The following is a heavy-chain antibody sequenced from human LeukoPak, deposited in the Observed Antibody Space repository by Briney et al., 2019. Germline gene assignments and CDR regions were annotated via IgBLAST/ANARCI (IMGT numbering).Heavy chain of an antibody. CDR3: AKWGDYDILTGYYVSDF. V-gene: IGHV3-23*01. D-gene: IGHD3-9*01. J-gene: IGHJ4*02. CDR1: GFSFSSYW. Sequence: GGSLRLSCAASGFSFSSYWMSWVRQAPGKGLGWVSAITGSGDTTYYADSVKGRFTISRDNSKNTLYVEMNTLRAEDTAIYYCAKWGDYDILTGYYVSDFWGQGTLVTVSS. CDR2: ITGSGDTT.